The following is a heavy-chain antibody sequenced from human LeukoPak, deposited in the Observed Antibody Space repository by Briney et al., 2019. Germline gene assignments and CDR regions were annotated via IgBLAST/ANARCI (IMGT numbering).Heavy chain of an antibody. CDR2: IYTSGST. CDR1: GGSISSYY. V-gene: IGHV4-4*09. D-gene: IGHD2-2*02. J-gene: IGHJ6*03. Sequence: SETLSLTCTVSGGSISSYYGSWIRQPPGKGLEWIGYIYTSGSTNYHPSLKSRVTISVDTSKNQFSLKLSSVTAADTAVYYCARLGYCSSTSCYTYYYYMDVWGKGTTVTVSS. CDR3: ARLGYCSSTSCYTYYYYMDV.